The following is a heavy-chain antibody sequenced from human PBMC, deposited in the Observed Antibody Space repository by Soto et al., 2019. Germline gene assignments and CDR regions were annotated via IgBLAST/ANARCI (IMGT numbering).Heavy chain of an antibody. Sequence: QVQLQESGPGLVKPSETQSLTCNVSGGSVNSDNYYWTWVRQPPGKGLEWIGNIHNSGTTNYNPPLQNRVTISRDTSKNQYSLKLTSVTAADAALYYCARDIRGFSRALDYWGRGTPVTVSS. CDR2: IHNSGTT. D-gene: IGHD5-18*01. V-gene: IGHV4-61*01. J-gene: IGHJ4*02. CDR1: GGSVNSDNYY. CDR3: ARDIRGFSRALDY.